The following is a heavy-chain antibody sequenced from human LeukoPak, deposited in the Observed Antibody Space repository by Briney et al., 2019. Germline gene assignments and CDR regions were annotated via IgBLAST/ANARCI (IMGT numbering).Heavy chain of an antibody. CDR2: IYYSGST. CDR3: ATYHFRGDTHYFDY. CDR1: GGSISSYY. V-gene: IGHV4-59*01. J-gene: IGHJ4*02. D-gene: IGHD3-10*02. Sequence: SETLSLTCTVSGGSISSYYWSWIRQPPGKGLEWIAYIYYSGSTNYNPSLKSRVTISVDTSKNQFSLKLSSVTAEDTAVYYCATYHFRGDTHYFDYWGQGILVTVSS.